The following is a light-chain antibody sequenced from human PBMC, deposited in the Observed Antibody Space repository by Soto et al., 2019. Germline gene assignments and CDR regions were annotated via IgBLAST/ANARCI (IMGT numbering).Light chain of an antibody. V-gene: IGKV1-5*03. Sequence: EIQISQSPATLSGSVGDRVTITCRASQTISSWLAWYQQKPGKAPNLLIYKASSLESGVPSRFSGSGSGTEFTLTISSLQPEDFATYYCQQSYSSPPTFGQGTKV. CDR2: KAS. CDR3: QQSYSSPPT. CDR1: QTISSW. J-gene: IGKJ1*01.